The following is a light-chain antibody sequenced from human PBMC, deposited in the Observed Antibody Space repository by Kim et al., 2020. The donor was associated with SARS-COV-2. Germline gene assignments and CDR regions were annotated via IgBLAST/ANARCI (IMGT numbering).Light chain of an antibody. V-gene: IGKV4-1*01. Sequence: RTTINCNSSQSVLYSSNNKTYLAWYQQKPGQPPKLLIYWASTRESGVPDRFSGSGSGTDFTLTISSLQAEDVAVYYCQQYYSTPQTFGQGTKLEIK. CDR1: QSVLYSSNNKTY. J-gene: IGKJ2*01. CDR3: QQYYSTPQT. CDR2: WAS.